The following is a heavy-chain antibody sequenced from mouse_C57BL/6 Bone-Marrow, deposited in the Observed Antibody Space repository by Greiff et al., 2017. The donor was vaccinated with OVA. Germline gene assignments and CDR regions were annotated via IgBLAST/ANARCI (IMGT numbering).Heavy chain of an antibody. CDR3: ARRDSSASFAY. D-gene: IGHD3-2*02. V-gene: IGHV5-15*01. J-gene: IGHJ3*01. CDR1: GFTFSDYG. CDR2: ISNLAYSI. Sequence: EVLLVESGGGLVQPGGSLKLSCAASGFTFSDYGMAWVRQAPRKGPEWVAFISNLAYSIYYADTVTGRFTISRANAKNTLYLEMSSLRSEDTAMYYCARRDSSASFAYWGQGTLVTVSA.